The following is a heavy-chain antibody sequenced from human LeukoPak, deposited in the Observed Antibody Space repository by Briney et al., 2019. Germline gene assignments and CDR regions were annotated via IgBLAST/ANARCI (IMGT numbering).Heavy chain of an antibody. J-gene: IGHJ4*02. D-gene: IGHD6-13*01. CDR3: TTDQGIAEEPLFGY. CDR2: SKSKSDGGTV. V-gene: IGHV3-15*01. CDR1: GFSFNIAW. Sequence: PVGSLRLSCVASGFSFNIAWMGWVRQAPGKGLEWVGRSKSKSDGGTVDYAAPVKGRFTMSRDDSKNMLYLQMNTLKSEDTAVYYCTTDQGIAEEPLFGYWGQGTLVTVSS.